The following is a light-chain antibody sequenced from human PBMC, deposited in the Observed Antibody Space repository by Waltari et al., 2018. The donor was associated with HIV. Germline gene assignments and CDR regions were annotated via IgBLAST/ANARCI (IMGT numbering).Light chain of an antibody. V-gene: IGKV3-20*01. Sequence: EIVLTQSPGTLSLSPGERATLSCRASQIVSSAYLAWYQHRPGQAPRLLIYGASTRATGVPDRFSGNGFGTDFTLTISRLEPEDFAMYYCQQYGASPETFGQGDRVEI. CDR2: GAS. J-gene: IGKJ1*01. CDR3: QQYGASPET. CDR1: QIVSSAY.